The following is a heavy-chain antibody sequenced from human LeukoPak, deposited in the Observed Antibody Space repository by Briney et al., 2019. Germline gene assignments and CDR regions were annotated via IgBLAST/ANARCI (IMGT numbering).Heavy chain of an antibody. Sequence: PGGSLRLSCAASGFTFSSYAMSWVRQAPGKGLEWVSAISGSGGSTYYADSVKGRFTISRDNSKNTLYVQMNSLRAEDTAVYYCAKVGDGHRSSTSCYGWFDPWGQGTLVTVSS. CDR1: GFTFSSYA. CDR2: ISGSGGST. CDR3: AKVGDGHRSSTSCYGWFDP. J-gene: IGHJ5*02. D-gene: IGHD2-2*01. V-gene: IGHV3-23*01.